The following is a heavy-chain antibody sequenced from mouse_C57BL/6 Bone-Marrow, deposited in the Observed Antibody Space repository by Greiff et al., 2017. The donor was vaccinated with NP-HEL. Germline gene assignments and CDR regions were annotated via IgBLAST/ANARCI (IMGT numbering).Heavy chain of an antibody. V-gene: IGHV1-81*01. J-gene: IGHJ3*01. D-gene: IGHD1-1*02. CDR3: ARYMGRRGFAY. Sequence: VKLVESGAELARPGASVKLSCKASGYTFTSYGISWVKQRTGQGLEWIGEIYPRSGNTYYNEKFKGKATLTADKSSSTAYMELLRLTSEDSAVDFCARYMGRRGFAYWGQGTLVTVSA. CDR1: GYTFTSYG. CDR2: IYPRSGNT.